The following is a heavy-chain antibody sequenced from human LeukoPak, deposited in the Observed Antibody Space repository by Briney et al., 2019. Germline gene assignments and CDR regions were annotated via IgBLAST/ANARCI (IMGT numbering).Heavy chain of an antibody. J-gene: IGHJ3*02. CDR2: ISSSGSTI. V-gene: IGHV3-11*04. CDR1: GFTFSDYY. D-gene: IGHD2-8*01. Sequence: GGSLRLSCAASGFTFSDYYMSWIRQAPGKGLEWVSYISSSGSTIYYADSVKGRFTISRDNAKNSLYLQMNSLRAADTAVYYFARGLVCAIRDAFDIWGKGKRVPV. CDR3: ARGLVCAIRDAFDI.